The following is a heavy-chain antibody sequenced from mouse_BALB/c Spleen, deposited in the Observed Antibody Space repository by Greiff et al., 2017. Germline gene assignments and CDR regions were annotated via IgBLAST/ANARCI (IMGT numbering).Heavy chain of an antibody. J-gene: IGHJ4*01. CDR1: GYTFTDYW. V-gene: IGHV1S81*02. Sequence: QVQLQQPGAELVMPGASVKMSCKASGYTFTDYWMHWVKQRPGQGLEWIGEINPSNGRTNYNEKFKSKATLTVDKSSSTAYMQLSSLTSEDSAVYYCARSLFPYAVDYWGQGTSVTVSS. CDR3: ARSLFPYAVDY. D-gene: IGHD6-5*01. CDR2: INPSNGRT.